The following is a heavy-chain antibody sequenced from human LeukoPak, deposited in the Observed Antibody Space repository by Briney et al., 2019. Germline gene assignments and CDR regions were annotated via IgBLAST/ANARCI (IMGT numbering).Heavy chain of an antibody. CDR2: IYYSGST. CDR1: GFTFSSYS. V-gene: IGHV4-39*07. D-gene: IGHD3-10*01. J-gene: IGHJ4*02. Sequence: GSLRLSCAASGFTFSSYSMNWVRQPPGKGLEWIGSIYYSGSTYYNPSLKSRVTISVDTSKNQFSLKLSSVTAADTAVYYCARDLVGVRPFDYWGQGTLVTVSS. CDR3: ARDLVGVRPFDY.